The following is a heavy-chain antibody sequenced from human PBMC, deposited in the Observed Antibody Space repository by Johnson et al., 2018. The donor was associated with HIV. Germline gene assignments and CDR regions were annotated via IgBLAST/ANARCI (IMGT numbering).Heavy chain of an antibody. CDR1: GSNFDDYG. CDR2: INWNGGRT. J-gene: IGHJ3*02. V-gene: IGHV3-20*04. Sequence: VQLVESGGGVVRPGGSLRLSCAASGSNFDDYGMSLVRQVPGKGLEWVSGINWNGGRTGYTDSVKGRFTISRDNAKNSLYLQMNSLRAEDTAVYYCASDPVPAAIRAFDIWGQGTIVTVSS. CDR3: ASDPVPAAIRAFDI. D-gene: IGHD2-2*01.